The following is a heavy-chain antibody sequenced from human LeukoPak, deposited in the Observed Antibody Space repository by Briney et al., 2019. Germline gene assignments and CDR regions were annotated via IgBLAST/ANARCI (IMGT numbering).Heavy chain of an antibody. CDR2: INHSGST. D-gene: IGHD6-19*01. V-gene: IGHV4-34*01. J-gene: IGHJ4*02. CDR3: ARLETSSGSLSYFDY. CDR1: GGSFSGYY. Sequence: SETLSLTCAVSGGSFSGYYWTWIRQPPGKGLEWIGEINHSGSTNYNPSLKSRVTISVDTSKNQFSLKLSSVTAADTAVYYCARLETSSGSLSYFDYWGQGTLVTVSS.